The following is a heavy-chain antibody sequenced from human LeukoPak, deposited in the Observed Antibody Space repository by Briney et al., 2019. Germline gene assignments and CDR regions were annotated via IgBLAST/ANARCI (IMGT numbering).Heavy chain of an antibody. D-gene: IGHD3-16*01. CDR2: ISYDGSNK. CDR3: ARDGGARRLDY. CDR1: GFTFSSYA. J-gene: IGHJ4*02. Sequence: PGGSLRLSCAASGFTFSSYAMHWVRQAPGKGLEWVAVISYDGSNKYYADSVKGRFTISRDNSKNTLYLQMNSLRAEDTAVYHCARDGGARRLDYWGQGTLVTVSS. V-gene: IGHV3-30*04.